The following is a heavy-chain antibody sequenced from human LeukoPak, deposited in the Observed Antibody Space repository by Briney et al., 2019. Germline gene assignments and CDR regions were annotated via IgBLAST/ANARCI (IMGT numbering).Heavy chain of an antibody. CDR2: ISGSSSII. CDR3: ARGGIGWLRLPLFDY. J-gene: IGHJ4*02. D-gene: IGHD5-12*01. Sequence: TGGSLRLSCAASGFTFSSSTMNWVRQAPGKGLEWVSYISGSSSIISYADSVKGRFTISRDNAKNSLYLQMNSLRAEDTAVYYCARGGIGWLRLPLFDYWGQGTLVTVSS. CDR1: GFTFSSST. V-gene: IGHV3-48*04.